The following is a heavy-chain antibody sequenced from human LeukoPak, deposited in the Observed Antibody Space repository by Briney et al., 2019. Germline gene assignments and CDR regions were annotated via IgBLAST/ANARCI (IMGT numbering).Heavy chain of an antibody. CDR1: GFTFSNYI. V-gene: IGHV3-23*01. J-gene: IGHJ4*02. Sequence: GGSLRLSCAASGFTFSNYIMSWVRQAPGKGLEWVSAISGSGDNTYYADSVKGRFTNSRDNSKNTLYLQVSSLRAEDTAVYYCARSRLYCSGGNCYLDYWGQGTLVTVSS. CDR2: ISGSGDNT. D-gene: IGHD2-15*01. CDR3: ARSRLYCSGGNCYLDY.